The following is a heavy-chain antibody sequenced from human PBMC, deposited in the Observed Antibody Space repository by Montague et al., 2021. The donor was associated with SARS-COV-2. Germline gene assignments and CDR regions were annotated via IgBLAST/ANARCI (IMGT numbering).Heavy chain of an antibody. D-gene: IGHD6-19*01. CDR1: GGSISSSSDY. J-gene: IGHJ4*02. Sequence: SETLSLTCTVSGGSISSSSDYWGWIRQPPGKGLEWIGSIYYSGSTYYNPSLKSRVAISIDTSENQFSLKLSSVTAADTAVYYCARGNRIAVAGTDFDYWGQGTLVTVSS. CDR2: IYYSGST. V-gene: IGHV4-39*07. CDR3: ARGNRIAVAGTDFDY.